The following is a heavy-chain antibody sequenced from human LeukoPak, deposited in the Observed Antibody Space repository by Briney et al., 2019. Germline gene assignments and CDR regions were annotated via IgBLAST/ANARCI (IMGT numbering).Heavy chain of an antibody. CDR2: INPNSGGT. CDR1: GYTFTGYY. CDR3: ARASGSYPALPKY. J-gene: IGHJ4*02. Sequence: GASVTVSCKASGYTFTGYYMHWVRQAPGQGLEWMGWINPNSGGTNYAQKFQGRVTMTRDTSISTAYMELSRLRSDDTAVYYCARASGSYPALPKYWGQGTLVTVSS. D-gene: IGHD1-26*01. V-gene: IGHV1-2*02.